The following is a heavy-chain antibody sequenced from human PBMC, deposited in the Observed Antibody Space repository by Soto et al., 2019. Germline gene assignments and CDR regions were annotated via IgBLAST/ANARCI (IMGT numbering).Heavy chain of an antibody. D-gene: IGHD3-22*01. Sequence: SETLSLTCTVSGGSISSYYWSWIRQPPGKGLEWIGYIYYTGSTNYNPSLKSRVTMSADTSKKQFSLKLGSVTAADTAVYFCARVPHGYFFDSSLEYYFDSWGQGILVTVSS. CDR2: IYYTGST. J-gene: IGHJ4*02. CDR3: ARVPHGYFFDSSLEYYFDS. V-gene: IGHV4-59*01. CDR1: GGSISSYY.